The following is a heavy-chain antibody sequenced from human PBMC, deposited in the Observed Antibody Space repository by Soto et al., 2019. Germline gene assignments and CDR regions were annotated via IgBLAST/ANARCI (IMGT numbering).Heavy chain of an antibody. CDR2: IYYSGST. D-gene: IGHD3-3*01. Sequence: TSETLSLTCTVSGGSISSGDYYWSWIRQPPGKGLEWIGYIYYSGSTYYNPSLKSRVTISVDTSKNQFSLKLSSVTAADTAVYYCASRLTIIGVGKSPNWFDSRGQGTLVTVSS. J-gene: IGHJ5*01. CDR1: GGSISSGDYY. CDR3: ASRLTIIGVGKSPNWFDS. V-gene: IGHV4-30-4*01.